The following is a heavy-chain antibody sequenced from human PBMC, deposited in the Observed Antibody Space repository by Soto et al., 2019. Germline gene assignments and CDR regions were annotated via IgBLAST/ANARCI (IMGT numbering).Heavy chain of an antibody. CDR3: ARSVDTAMVTMGY. D-gene: IGHD5-18*01. CDR1: GFTFSSYS. J-gene: IGHJ4*02. Sequence: GGSLRLSCAASGFTFSSYSMNWVRQAPGKGLEWVSSISSSSSYIYYADSVKGRFTISRDNAKNSLYLQMNSLRAEDTAVYYCARSVDTAMVTMGYWGQGTLVTVSS. CDR2: ISSSSSYI. V-gene: IGHV3-21*01.